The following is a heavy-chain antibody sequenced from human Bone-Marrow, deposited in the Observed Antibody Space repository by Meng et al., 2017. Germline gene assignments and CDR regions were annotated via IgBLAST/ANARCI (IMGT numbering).Heavy chain of an antibody. CDR2: ISSSGSTI. Sequence: GESLKISCAASGFTFSDYYMSWIRQAPGKGLEWVSYISSSGSTIYYADTVKGRITISRDNAKNSLYLQMNSLGAEDTAVYYCARARHYYDNLPLNAFGIWGQGTMVTVSS. CDR3: ARARHYYDNLPLNAFGI. V-gene: IGHV3-11*01. D-gene: IGHD3-22*01. J-gene: IGHJ3*02. CDR1: GFTFSDYY.